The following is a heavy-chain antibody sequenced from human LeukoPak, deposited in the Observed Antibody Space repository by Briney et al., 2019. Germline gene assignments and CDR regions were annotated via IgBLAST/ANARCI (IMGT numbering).Heavy chain of an antibody. CDR2: ISPSGAST. D-gene: IGHD1-1*01. Sequence: ASVKVSCKASGYTLTRYYMHWVRQAPGQGLEWMGIISPSGASTSYAQKFQGRVTMTRDTSTSTVYMELSSLRSEDTAVYYCTRGGYGGPRVAFDYWGQGTLVTVSS. J-gene: IGHJ4*02. CDR3: TRGGYGGPRVAFDY. CDR1: GYTLTRYY. V-gene: IGHV1-46*01.